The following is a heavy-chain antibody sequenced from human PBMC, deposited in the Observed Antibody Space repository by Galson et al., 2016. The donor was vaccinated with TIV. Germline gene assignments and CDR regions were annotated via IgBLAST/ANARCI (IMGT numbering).Heavy chain of an antibody. D-gene: IGHD6-13*01. CDR1: GYSFTSYW. Sequence: QSGAEVKKHGESLKISCQGSGYSFTSYWIGWGRQMTGKGLGWMGDIYPGDSETRYSPSFQGQITISADKSISTAYLQWSSLKASDTAMYYCARRPTPYSRSWYHFDYWGQGTLVTVSS. J-gene: IGHJ4*02. CDR3: ARRPTPYSRSWYHFDY. V-gene: IGHV5-51*01. CDR2: IYPGDSET.